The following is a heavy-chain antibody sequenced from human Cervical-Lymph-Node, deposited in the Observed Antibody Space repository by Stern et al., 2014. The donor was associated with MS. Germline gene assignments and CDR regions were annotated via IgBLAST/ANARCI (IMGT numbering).Heavy chain of an antibody. CDR1: GGTFRSYA. J-gene: IGHJ5*02. D-gene: IGHD6-13*01. V-gene: IGHV1-69*01. Sequence: QVQLVESGAEVKKPGSSVKVSCKASGGTFRSYAISWVRQPPGQGLEWMGGIIPLFGTANYAQKFQGRVTITGEESTSTAYMELSSLRSEDTAVYYCARDPGDRYSSSWYWFDPWGQGTLVTVSS. CDR2: IIPLFGTA. CDR3: ARDPGDRYSSSWYWFDP.